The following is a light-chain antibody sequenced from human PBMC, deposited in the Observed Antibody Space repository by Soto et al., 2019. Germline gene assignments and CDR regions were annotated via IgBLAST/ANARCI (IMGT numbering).Light chain of an antibody. CDR3: QQYYSTPHT. CDR1: QTVLYSSNNKNY. Sequence: DIVMTQSPDSLAVSLGERATINCKSSQTVLYSSNNKNYLAWYLQKPGQPPKLLIYWAATRESGVPDRFSGSGSGTDSTLTISSLQAEDVAVYYCQQYYSTPHTFVQGTKLEIK. J-gene: IGKJ2*01. V-gene: IGKV4-1*01. CDR2: WAA.